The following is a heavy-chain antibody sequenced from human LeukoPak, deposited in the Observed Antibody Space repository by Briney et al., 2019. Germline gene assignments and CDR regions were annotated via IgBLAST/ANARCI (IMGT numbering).Heavy chain of an antibody. Sequence: GASVKVSCKTSGYTFTTYHINWVRQAPGQGLEWMGWISAYNGNTNYAQKLQGRVTMTTDTSTSTAYMELRSLRSDDTAVYYCARTTTWYTRFDPWGQGTLVTVSS. CDR3: ARTTTWYTRFDP. D-gene: IGHD2-2*02. CDR2: ISAYNGNT. J-gene: IGHJ5*02. CDR1: GYTFTTYH. V-gene: IGHV1-18*01.